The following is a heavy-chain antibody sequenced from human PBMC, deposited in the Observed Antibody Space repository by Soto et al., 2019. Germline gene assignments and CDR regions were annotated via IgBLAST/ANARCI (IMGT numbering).Heavy chain of an antibody. D-gene: IGHD2-2*01. CDR1: GFTFSNYG. V-gene: IGHV3-30*18. J-gene: IGHJ6*02. Sequence: PGGSLRLSCAASGFTFSNYGMHWVRQTPGKWLEWVALILYDGSNKYYGDSVKGRFTISRDNSKNTLYLQVSSLRAEDTAVYYCAKSRDAYNFYFYYGMDVWGQGXTVTVYS. CDR2: ILYDGSNK. CDR3: AKSRDAYNFYFYYGMDV.